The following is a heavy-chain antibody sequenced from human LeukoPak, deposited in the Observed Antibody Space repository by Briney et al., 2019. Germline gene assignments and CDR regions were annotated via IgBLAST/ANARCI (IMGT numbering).Heavy chain of an antibody. CDR1: GFTFSNSG. Sequence: GGSLRLSCTASGFTFSNSGMHWVRQAPGKGLEWVAVLSNDAINKCYTDSVKGRFTISRDNAKNSLYLQMNSLRDTDTAVYYCARGKVGYSYFDYWGQGTLVTVSS. CDR3: ARGKVGYSYFDY. D-gene: IGHD5-18*01. CDR2: LSNDAINK. J-gene: IGHJ4*02. V-gene: IGHV3-30*03.